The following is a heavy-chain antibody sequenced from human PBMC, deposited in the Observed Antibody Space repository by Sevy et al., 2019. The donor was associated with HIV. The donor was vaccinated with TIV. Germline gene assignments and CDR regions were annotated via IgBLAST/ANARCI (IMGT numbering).Heavy chain of an antibody. CDR1: GFTFSSYG. J-gene: IGHJ6*02. V-gene: IGHV3-30*18. Sequence: GGSLRLSCAASGFTFSSYGMHWVRQAPGKGLEWVAVISYDGSNKYYADSVKGRFTIFRDNSKITLYLQMNSLRAEDTAVYYCAKDRSSIGVPTYYYYGMDVWGQGTTVTVSS. CDR3: AKDRSSIGVPTYYYYGMDV. CDR2: ISYDGSNK.